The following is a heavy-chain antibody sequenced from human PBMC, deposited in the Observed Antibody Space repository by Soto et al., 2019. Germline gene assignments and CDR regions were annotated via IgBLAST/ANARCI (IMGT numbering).Heavy chain of an antibody. D-gene: IGHD5-12*01. CDR1: GDTISTGGYT. CDR2: TYHSGNP. J-gene: IGHJ1*01. V-gene: IGHV4-30-2*01. Sequence: SETLSLTCDVSGDTISTGGYTWAWIRQPPGEALEWIGHTYHSGNPYYNPSLKSRVIISVDRSKNQFSLKVRSVTAADTAVYYCARFLGNGGNENEYFQHWGQGTLVTVSS. CDR3: ARFLGNGGNENEYFQH.